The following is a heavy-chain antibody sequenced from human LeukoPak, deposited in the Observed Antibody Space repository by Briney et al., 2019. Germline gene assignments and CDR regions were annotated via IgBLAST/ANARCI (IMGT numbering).Heavy chain of an antibody. CDR3: ARELAVADAFDI. CDR1: GFTFSSYE. CDR2: ISSSGSTI. Sequence: GGSLRLSCAASGFTFSSYEMNWVRQAPGRGLEWVSYISSSGSTIYYADSVKGRFTISRDNAKNSLYLQMNSLRAEDTAVYYCARELAVADAFDIWGQGTMVTVSS. D-gene: IGHD6-19*01. V-gene: IGHV3-48*03. J-gene: IGHJ3*02.